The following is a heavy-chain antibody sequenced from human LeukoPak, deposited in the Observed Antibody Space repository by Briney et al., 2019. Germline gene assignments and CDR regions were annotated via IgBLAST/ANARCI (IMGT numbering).Heavy chain of an antibody. D-gene: IGHD3-9*01. CDR3: ARDGGTPYYDILTGYRRDAFDI. CDR2: IYYSRST. J-gene: IGHJ3*02. V-gene: IGHV4-59*01. CDR1: GGSLSSYY. Sequence: SETVSLTCTVSGGSLSSYYWSWIRQPPGKGLEWIGYIYYSRSTNYNPSLKSRVTIPVDTSKNQFSLKLSSVTAADTAVYYCARDGGTPYYDILTGYRRDAFDIWGQGTMVTVSS.